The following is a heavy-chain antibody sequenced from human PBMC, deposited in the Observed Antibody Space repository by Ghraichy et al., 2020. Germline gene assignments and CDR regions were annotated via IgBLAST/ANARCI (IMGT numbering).Heavy chain of an antibody. J-gene: IGHJ3*02. CDR2: INHSGST. CDR3: ARLPRSTVTTLDAFDI. D-gene: IGHD4-17*01. CDR1: GGSFSGYY. Sequence: SETLSLTCAVYGGSFSGYYWSWIRQPPGKGLEWIGEINHSGSTNYNPSIKSRVTISVDTSKNQFSLKLSSVTAAVTAVYYCARLPRSTVTTLDAFDIWGQGTMVTVSS. V-gene: IGHV4-34*01.